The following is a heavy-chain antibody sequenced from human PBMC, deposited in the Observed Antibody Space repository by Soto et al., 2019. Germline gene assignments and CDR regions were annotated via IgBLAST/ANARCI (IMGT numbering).Heavy chain of an antibody. CDR3: ARQSKSGHPIFGVVSPSFDY. J-gene: IGHJ4*02. D-gene: IGHD3-3*01. CDR2: IYPGDSDT. Sequence: GESLKISCKGSGYSFTSYWIGWVRQMPGKGLEWMGIIYPGDSDTRYSPSFQGQVTISADKSISTAYLQWSSLKASDTAMYYCARQSKSGHPIFGVVSPSFDYWGQGTLVTVSS. V-gene: IGHV5-51*01. CDR1: GYSFTSYW.